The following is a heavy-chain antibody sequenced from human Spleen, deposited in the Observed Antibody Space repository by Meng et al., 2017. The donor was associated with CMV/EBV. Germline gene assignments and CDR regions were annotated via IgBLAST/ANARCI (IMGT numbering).Heavy chain of an antibody. Sequence: GGSLRLSCVASGFTFDDFAMHWIRQIPGKGLEWISGISWNSGDTDYADSVKGRVTISRDNGKNSLFLQLNSLRVDDTALYYCVKDVSSSWPYYFDFWGQGTLVTVSS. D-gene: IGHD6-13*01. CDR2: ISWNSGDT. V-gene: IGHV3-9*01. CDR3: VKDVSSSWPYYFDF. J-gene: IGHJ4*02. CDR1: GFTFDDFA.